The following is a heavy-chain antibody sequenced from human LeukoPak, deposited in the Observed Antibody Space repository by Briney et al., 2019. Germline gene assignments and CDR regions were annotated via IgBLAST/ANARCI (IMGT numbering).Heavy chain of an antibody. CDR3: AKDSGYGDYGGEYFPH. CDR2: ITVNSADT. V-gene: IGHV3-23*01. D-gene: IGHD4-17*01. J-gene: IGHJ1*01. CDR1: GFTFSNYA. Sequence: GGSLRLSCAASGFTFSNYAMSWVRQSPGKGLEWASSITVNSADTYYADSVKGRFTISSDNSKNTLYLQMNRLRAEDTAIYYCAKDSGYGDYGGEYFPHWGQGTLVTVSS.